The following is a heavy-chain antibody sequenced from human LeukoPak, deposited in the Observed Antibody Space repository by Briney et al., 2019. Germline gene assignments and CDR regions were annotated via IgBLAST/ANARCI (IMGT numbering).Heavy chain of an antibody. Sequence: PSETLSLTCTVSGGSISSSTYYWGWIRQPPGKGLEWIGSIHYSGSTYYSPSLKSRVTISVDTSKNHFSLKLTSLTAADTAVYHCARGTGTVTRLDFWGQGTLVTVSS. CDR1: GGSISSSTYY. CDR3: ARGTGTVTRLDF. CDR2: IHYSGST. V-gene: IGHV4-39*07. J-gene: IGHJ4*02. D-gene: IGHD4-17*01.